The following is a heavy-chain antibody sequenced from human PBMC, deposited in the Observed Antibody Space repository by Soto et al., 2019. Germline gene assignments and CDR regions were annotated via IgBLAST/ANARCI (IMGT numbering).Heavy chain of an antibody. J-gene: IGHJ4*02. Sequence: PGGSLRLSCAASGFTFSDYYMSWIRQAPGKGLEWVSYISSSGSTIYYADSVKGRFTISRDNAKNSLYLQMNSLRAEDTAVYYCARGPSYDFWSGYYSGKEYYFDYWGQGTLVTVSS. CDR1: GFTFSDYY. D-gene: IGHD3-3*01. V-gene: IGHV3-11*01. CDR2: ISSSGSTI. CDR3: ARGPSYDFWSGYYSGKEYYFDY.